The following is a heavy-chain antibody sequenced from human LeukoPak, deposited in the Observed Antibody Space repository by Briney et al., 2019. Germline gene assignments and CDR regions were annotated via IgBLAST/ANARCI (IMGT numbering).Heavy chain of an antibody. CDR2: IIPILGIA. CDR3: ARHAALGGLYYFDY. Sequence: SVKVSCKASGGTFSSYAISWVRQAPGQGLEWMGRIIPILGIANYAQKFQGRVTITADKSTSTAYMELSSLRSEDTAVYYCARHAALGGLYYFDYWGQGTLVTVSS. CDR1: GGTFSSYA. V-gene: IGHV1-69*04. J-gene: IGHJ4*02. D-gene: IGHD3-16*01.